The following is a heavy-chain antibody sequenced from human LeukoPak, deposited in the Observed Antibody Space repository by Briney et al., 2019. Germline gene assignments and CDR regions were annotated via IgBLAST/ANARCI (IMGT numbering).Heavy chain of an antibody. CDR3: ARGNYGSYLYYYYYIDV. D-gene: IGHD1-26*01. CDR1: GYTFTSYD. CDR2: MNPNSGNT. J-gene: IGHJ6*03. Sequence: ASVKVSCKASGYTFTSYDINWVRQATGQGLEWMGWMNPNSGNTGYAQKFQGRVTMTRNTSISTAYMELSSLRSEDTAVYYCARGNYGSYLYYYYYIDVWGKGTTVTASS. V-gene: IGHV1-8*01.